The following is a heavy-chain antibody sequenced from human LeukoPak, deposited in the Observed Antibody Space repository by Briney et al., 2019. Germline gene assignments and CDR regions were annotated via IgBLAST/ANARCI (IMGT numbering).Heavy chain of an antibody. V-gene: IGHV1-69*05. D-gene: IGHD3-22*01. CDR3: ARSYYYDSSGYFWVPFDY. J-gene: IGHJ4*02. CDR1: GGTFSSYA. Sequence: SVKVSCKASGGTFSSYAISWLRQAPGQGLEWMGRIIPIFGTANYAQKFQGRVTITTDESTSTAYMELGSLRSEDTAVYYCARSYYYDSSGYFWVPFDYWGQGTLVTVSS. CDR2: IIPIFGTA.